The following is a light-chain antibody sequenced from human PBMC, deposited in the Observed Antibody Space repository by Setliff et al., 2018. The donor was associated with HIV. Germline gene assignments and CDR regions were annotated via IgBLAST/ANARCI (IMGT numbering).Light chain of an antibody. CDR3: SSYGSGDTLL. Sequence: QSALAQPASVSGSPGQSITISCTGTSSDVGGSNYVSWYQQHPGKAPKLMIYEVSNRPSWVSNRFSGSKSGNTASLTISGLQAEDEADYYCSSYGSGDTLLFGAGTKVTVL. V-gene: IGLV2-14*01. CDR1: SSDVGGSNY. CDR2: EVS. J-gene: IGLJ2*01.